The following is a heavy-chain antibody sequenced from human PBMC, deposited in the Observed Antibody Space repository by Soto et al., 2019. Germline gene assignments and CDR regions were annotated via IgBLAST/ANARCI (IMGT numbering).Heavy chain of an antibody. CDR2: IIPIFGTA. CDR3: ARDLYDSTLYYGMDV. CDR1: GGTFSSYA. V-gene: IGHV1-69*13. J-gene: IGHJ6*02. Sequence: SVKVSCKASGGTFSSYAISWVRQAPGQGLEWMGGIIPIFGTANYAQKFQGRVTITADESTSTAYMELSSLGSEDTAVYYCARDLYDSTLYYGMDVWGQGTTVTVSS. D-gene: IGHD3-22*01.